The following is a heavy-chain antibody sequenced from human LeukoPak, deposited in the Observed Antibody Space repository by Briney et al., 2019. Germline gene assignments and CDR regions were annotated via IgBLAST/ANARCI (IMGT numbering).Heavy chain of an antibody. V-gene: IGHV4-59*01. Sequence: PSETLSLTCTVSGGSLSSYYWSWVRQPPGKGLEWIGYIYYSGSTNYNPSLKSRVTISVDTSKNQFSLKLSSVTAADTAVYYCAREDRAAYYFDYWGQGTLVTVSS. CDR3: AREDRAAYYFDY. J-gene: IGHJ4*02. CDR1: GGSLSSYY. CDR2: IYYSGST. D-gene: IGHD6-13*01.